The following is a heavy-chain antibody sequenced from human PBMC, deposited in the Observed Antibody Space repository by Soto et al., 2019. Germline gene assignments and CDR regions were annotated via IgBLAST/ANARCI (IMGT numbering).Heavy chain of an antibody. D-gene: IGHD1-26*01. CDR1: GFTFSDYA. Sequence: EVQLLESGGGLVQPGGSVRLSCAASGFTFSDYAMSWVRQSPGQGLQWVSAISGRGGNAYYLESVKGRFMIPRDNSKNTLSLQMTSLRAEDTSIYYCATELTGISAFDRCGHGTMGTLSS. V-gene: IGHV3-23*01. CDR2: ISGRGGNA. J-gene: IGHJ3*02. CDR3: ATELTGISAFDR.